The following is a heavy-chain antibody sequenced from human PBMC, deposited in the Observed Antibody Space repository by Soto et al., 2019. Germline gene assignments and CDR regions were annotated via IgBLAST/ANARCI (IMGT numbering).Heavy chain of an antibody. Sequence: SVKVSCKASGGTFSSYAISWVRQAPGQGLEWMGGIIPIFGTANYAQKFQGRVTITADESTSTAYMELSSLRSEDTAVYYCARDRHYYDSSGPGGVWFDPWGQGTLVTVSS. CDR3: ARDRHYYDSSGPGGVWFDP. CDR2: IIPIFGTA. D-gene: IGHD3-22*01. V-gene: IGHV1-69*13. CDR1: GGTFSSYA. J-gene: IGHJ5*02.